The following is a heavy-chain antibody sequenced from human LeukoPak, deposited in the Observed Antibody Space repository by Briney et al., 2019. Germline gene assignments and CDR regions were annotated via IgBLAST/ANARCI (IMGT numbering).Heavy chain of an antibody. V-gene: IGHV1-2*02. CDR2: IKPDSGGT. Sequence: ASVKVSCKASGYTFTGYYVHWVRQAPGQGLEWVGWIKPDSGGTNYAQKFQGRVTVAWDTSISTAYMEVSRLRSDDTAVYYCARGARNSSPDYWGQGTLVTVSS. J-gene: IGHJ4*02. CDR1: GYTFTGYY. D-gene: IGHD6-19*01. CDR3: ARGARNSSPDY.